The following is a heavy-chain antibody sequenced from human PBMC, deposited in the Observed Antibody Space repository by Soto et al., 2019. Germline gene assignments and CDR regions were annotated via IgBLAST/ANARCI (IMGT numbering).Heavy chain of an antibody. J-gene: IGHJ3*02. D-gene: IGHD6-6*01. CDR2: IYWDDDK. CDR3: AHRATTARAPDAFDI. Sequence: QITLKESGPTLVKPTQTLTLTCTFSGFSLITSGVGVGWIRQPPGKALEWLALIYWDDDKRYSPSLKSRLTLTKDTSKNQVVLTMTTMDPVDTATYSCAHRATTARAPDAFDIWGQGTMVTVS. V-gene: IGHV2-5*02. CDR1: GFSLITSGVG.